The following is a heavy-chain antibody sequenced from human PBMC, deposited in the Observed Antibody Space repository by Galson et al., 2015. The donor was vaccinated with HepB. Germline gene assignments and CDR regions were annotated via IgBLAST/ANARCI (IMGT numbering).Heavy chain of an antibody. CDR3: AKDSPLGGVLDY. D-gene: IGHD3-16*01. Sequence: SLRLSCAASGFPFSNFGMHWVRQAPGKGLEWVSFIRYDGSNKYYADSVKGRFTISRDNSKNTVYLQMIRLRAEDTAMYYCAKDSPLGGVLDYWGQGSLVTVSS. V-gene: IGHV3-30*02. CDR2: IRYDGSNK. CDR1: GFPFSNFG. J-gene: IGHJ4*02.